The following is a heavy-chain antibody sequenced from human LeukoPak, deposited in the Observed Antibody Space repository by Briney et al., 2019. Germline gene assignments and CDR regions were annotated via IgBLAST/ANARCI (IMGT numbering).Heavy chain of an antibody. CDR1: GYTFTSYG. V-gene: IGHV1-18*01. J-gene: IGHJ4*02. Sequence: GASVKVSCKASGYTFTSYGISWVRQAPGQGLEWMGWISAYNGNTNYAQKFQGRVTMTEDTSTDTAYMELSSLRSEDTAVYYCATEGVAASFDYWGQGTLVTVSS. D-gene: IGHD2-15*01. CDR2: ISAYNGNT. CDR3: ATEGVAASFDY.